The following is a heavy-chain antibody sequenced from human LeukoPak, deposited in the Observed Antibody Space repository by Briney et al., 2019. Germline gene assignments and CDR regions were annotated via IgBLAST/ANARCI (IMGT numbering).Heavy chain of an antibody. Sequence: MSSETLSLTCAVYGGSFSGYYWSWIRQPPGKGLEWIGEINHSGSTNYNPSLKSRVTISVDTSKNQFSLKLSSVTAADTAVYYCASNSAAGTVDYYYGMDVWGQGTTVTVSS. D-gene: IGHD6-13*01. CDR3: ASNSAAGTVDYYYGMDV. CDR1: GGSFSGYY. J-gene: IGHJ6*02. V-gene: IGHV4-34*01. CDR2: INHSGST.